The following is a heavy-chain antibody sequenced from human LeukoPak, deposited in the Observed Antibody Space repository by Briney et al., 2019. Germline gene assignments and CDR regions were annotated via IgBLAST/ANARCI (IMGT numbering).Heavy chain of an antibody. CDR3: ARDLGSHSAYFDF. CDR2: ISSSTGYT. CDR1: GFTFSDYY. Sequence: GGSLRLSCAASGFTFSDYYMSWIRQAPGKGLECVSYISSSTGYTNYADSVGGRFTISRDNAKNSLYLQMNSLRAEDTAVYYCARDLGSHSAYFDFWGQGALVTVSS. J-gene: IGHJ4*02. V-gene: IGHV3-11*05. D-gene: IGHD2-21*01.